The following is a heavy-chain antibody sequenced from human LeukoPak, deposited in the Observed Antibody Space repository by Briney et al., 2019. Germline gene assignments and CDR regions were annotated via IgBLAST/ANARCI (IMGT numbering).Heavy chain of an antibody. J-gene: IGHJ6*03. CDR3: AREGDFWSGYSPHDYMDV. V-gene: IGHV4-4*07. D-gene: IGHD3-3*01. CDR1: GGSISSYY. Sequence: SETLSLTCTVSGGSISSYYWSWIRQPAGKGLEWIGRIYTSGSTNCNPSLKSRVTMSVDTSKNQFSLKLSSVTAADTAVYYCAREGDFWSGYSPHDYMDVWGKGTTVTVSS. CDR2: IYTSGST.